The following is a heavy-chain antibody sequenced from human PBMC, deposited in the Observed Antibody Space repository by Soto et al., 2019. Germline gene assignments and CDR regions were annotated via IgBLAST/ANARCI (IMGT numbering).Heavy chain of an antibody. CDR1: GFTFINYA. CDR2: VRGGGDT. Sequence: GGSLSLSCAASGFTFINYAMSWVRQAPGRGLEWVSSVRGGGDTIYADSVKGRFTISRDNSKNTLYLQMNSLRAEDTAVYYCAKDLGITTDFDYWGQGTLVTVSS. D-gene: IGHD4-4*01. V-gene: IGHV3-23*01. CDR3: AKDLGITTDFDY. J-gene: IGHJ4*02.